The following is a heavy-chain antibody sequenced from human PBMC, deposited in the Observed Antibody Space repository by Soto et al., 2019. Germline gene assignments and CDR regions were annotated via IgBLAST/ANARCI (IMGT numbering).Heavy chain of an antibody. V-gene: IGHV1-2*02. D-gene: IGHD6-13*01. CDR3: AREGGNSSSWYWGWFDP. CDR1: GYTLTGYY. Sequence: ASVKVSCKASGYTLTGYYMHWVRQAPGQGLEWMGWINPNSGGTNYAQKFQGRVTMTRDTSISTAYMELSRLRSDDTAVYYCAREGGNSSSWYWGWFDPWGQGTLVTVSS. CDR2: INPNSGGT. J-gene: IGHJ5*02.